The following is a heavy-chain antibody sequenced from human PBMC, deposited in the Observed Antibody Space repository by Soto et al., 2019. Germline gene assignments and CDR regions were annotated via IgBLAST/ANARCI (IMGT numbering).Heavy chain of an antibody. CDR1: GGTVASSHS. D-gene: IGHD2-21*02. Sequence: QVQLHESGPRLVKPSESLSLTCGVSGGTVASSHSWSWVRQSPGRGLGWIGNVYHTGDPNFNPSLQGRVTLSVDKAMKPLSLRLTSVTAADTAVYFCAREIVTAGGKNSFDTWCPGTMVSASS. CDR3: AREIVTAGGKNSFDT. V-gene: IGHV4-4*02. CDR2: VYHTGDP. J-gene: IGHJ5*01.